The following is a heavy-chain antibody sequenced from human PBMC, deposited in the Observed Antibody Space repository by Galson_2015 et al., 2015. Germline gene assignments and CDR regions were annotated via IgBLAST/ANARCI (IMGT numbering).Heavy chain of an antibody. CDR3: AKDNEGYCSDGHCYSYYYYGMDV. Sequence: SLRLSCAASGFTFSSCGMHWVRQAPGNGLEGVALISDEGSIKEYADSVKARFTISRDNSKNPLSLQINSQTAEDTAIYYCAKDNEGYCSDGHCYSYYYYGMDVWGQGTTVTVSS. CDR1: GFTFSSCG. V-gene: IGHV3-30*18. D-gene: IGHD2-15*01. J-gene: IGHJ6*02. CDR2: ISDEGSIK.